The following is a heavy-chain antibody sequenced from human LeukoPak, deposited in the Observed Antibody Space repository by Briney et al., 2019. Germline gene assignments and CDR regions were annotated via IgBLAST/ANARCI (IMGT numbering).Heavy chain of an antibody. CDR1: GGTFSSYA. J-gene: IGHJ4*02. Sequence: SVKVSFKASGGTFSSYAISWVRQAPGQGLEWMGRLIPILGIANYAQKFQGRVTITADKSTSTAYMELSSLRSEDTAVYYCARETYRLGELLADYWGQGTLVTVSS. D-gene: IGHD3-10*01. CDR3: ARETYRLGELLADY. CDR2: LIPILGIA. V-gene: IGHV1-69*04.